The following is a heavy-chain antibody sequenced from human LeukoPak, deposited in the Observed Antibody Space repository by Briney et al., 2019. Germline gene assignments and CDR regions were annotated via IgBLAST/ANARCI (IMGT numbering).Heavy chain of an antibody. CDR3: ARGLDIVATES. CDR2: MNPNSGNT. J-gene: IGHJ5*02. V-gene: IGHV1-8*01. CDR1: GYTFSSYD. D-gene: IGHD5-12*01. Sequence: ASVKVSCKASGYTFSSYDINWVRQATGQGLEWMGWMNPNSGNTGYAQKFQGRVTMTRNTSIGTAYMELSSLRSEDTAVYYCARGLDIVATESWGQGTLVTVSS.